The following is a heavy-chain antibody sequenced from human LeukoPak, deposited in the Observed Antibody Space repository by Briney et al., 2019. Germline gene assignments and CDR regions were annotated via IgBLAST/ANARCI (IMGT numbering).Heavy chain of an antibody. V-gene: IGHV3-73*01. CDR1: GFTFSGSA. CDR2: IRSKAD. J-gene: IGHJ6*03. D-gene: IGHD3-3*01. CDR3: SRSSSRNFGVVIQSYYYYMDV. Sequence: GGSLRLSCAASGFTFSGSAIHWVRQASGKGLEWVGRIRSKADYAASVKGKFTISRDDSKNTAYLQMNSLKTEDTAVYYCSRSSSRNFGVVIQSYYYYMDVWGKGTTVTVSS.